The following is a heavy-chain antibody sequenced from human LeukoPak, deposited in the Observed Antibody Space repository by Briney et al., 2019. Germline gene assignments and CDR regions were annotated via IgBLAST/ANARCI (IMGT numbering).Heavy chain of an antibody. D-gene: IGHD1-26*01. J-gene: IGHJ4*02. CDR1: GFTFRNYG. CDR3: AKTGERELLRGDFDY. Sequence: GGSLRLSCAASGFTFRNYGMHWVRQAPGKGLEWVAVISYDGTNKYYADSVKGRFTISRDNSKNTLYLQMNSLRAEDTAVYYCAKTGERELLRGDFDYWGQGTLVTVSS. V-gene: IGHV3-30*18. CDR2: ISYDGTNK.